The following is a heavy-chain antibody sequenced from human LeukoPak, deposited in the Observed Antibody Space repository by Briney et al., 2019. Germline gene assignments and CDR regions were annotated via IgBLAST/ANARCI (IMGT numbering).Heavy chain of an antibody. CDR1: GFTVSSNY. CDR3: ATDRGWLQFDY. Sequence: GGSLRLSCAASGFTVSSNYMSWVRQAPGKGLEWVANIEEDGSEIHYIDSVKGRFTISRDNAKNLLYLQMNSLRAEDTAVYYCATDRGWLQFDYWGQGTLVTVSS. V-gene: IGHV3-7*01. CDR2: IEEDGSEI. J-gene: IGHJ4*02. D-gene: IGHD5-24*01.